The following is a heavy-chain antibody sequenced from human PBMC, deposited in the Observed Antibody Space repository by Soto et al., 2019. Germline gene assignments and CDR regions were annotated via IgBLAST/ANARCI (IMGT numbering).Heavy chain of an antibody. Sequence: QVQLVESGGGVVRPGASLRLSCVASGFTFSGFGMNWVRQAPGKGLEWVAITGFDGSNEFYADSVKGRFTISRDNSKNTVYLQMNSLRADDTAIYYCARDGEFHDSSGKFDYWGQGTLVTVSS. CDR3: ARDGEFHDSSGKFDY. CDR2: TGFDGSNE. J-gene: IGHJ4*02. D-gene: IGHD3-22*01. V-gene: IGHV3-33*01. CDR1: GFTFSGFG.